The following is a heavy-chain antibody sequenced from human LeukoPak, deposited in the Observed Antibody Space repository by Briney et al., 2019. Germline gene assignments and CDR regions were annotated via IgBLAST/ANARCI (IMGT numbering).Heavy chain of an antibody. CDR3: ARDKAAAGTSAFDY. CDR1: GGSISSYY. V-gene: IGHV4-59*12. J-gene: IGHJ4*02. Sequence: SETLSLTCTVSGGSISSYYWSWIRQPPWKGLEWIGYIYYSGSTNYNPSLKSRVTISVDTSKNQFSLKLSSVTAADTAVYYCARDKAAAGTSAFDYWGQGTLVTVSS. CDR2: IYYSGST. D-gene: IGHD6-13*01.